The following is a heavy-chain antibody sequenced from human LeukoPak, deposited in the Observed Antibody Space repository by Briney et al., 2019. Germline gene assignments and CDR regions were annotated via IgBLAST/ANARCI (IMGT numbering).Heavy chain of an antibody. V-gene: IGHV4-59*01. Sequence: SETLSLTCTVSGASISSSYWSCIRQSPGKGLEWIGYIYHTGSTKYNPSLESRVTISVDTSKNPFSLKLTSVTAADTAVYYCARGYFDSRGYSNAFDYWGQGALVTVSS. J-gene: IGHJ4*02. CDR3: ARGYFDSRGYSNAFDY. CDR2: IYHTGST. CDR1: GASISSSY. D-gene: IGHD3-22*01.